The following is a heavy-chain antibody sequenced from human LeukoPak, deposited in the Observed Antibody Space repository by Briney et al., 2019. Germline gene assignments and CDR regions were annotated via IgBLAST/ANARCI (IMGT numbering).Heavy chain of an antibody. V-gene: IGHV4-30-4*08. CDR3: ARGRLLSFDL. CDR1: GYLISSDYY. J-gene: IGHJ2*01. Sequence: SETLSLTCTVSGYLISSDYYWSWIRQPPGKGLEWIGYIYYSGSTYYNPSLKSRVTISVDTSKNQFSLKLSSVTAADTAVYYCARGRLLSFDLWGRGTLVTVSS. CDR2: IYYSGST. D-gene: IGHD2-21*01.